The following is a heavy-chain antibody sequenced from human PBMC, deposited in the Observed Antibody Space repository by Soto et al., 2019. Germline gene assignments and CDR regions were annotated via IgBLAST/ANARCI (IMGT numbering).Heavy chain of an antibody. CDR1: GLTFTGYS. D-gene: IGHD5-12*01. CDR2: INSGSSTI. Sequence: EVQLVESGGGLIQPGGSLRLSCVVSGLTFTGYSMNWVRQAPGKGLEWVSFINSGSSTIFYADSVKGRFTISRDNAKNSPYLEMNSLRDEDTAVYYCARVGGATMATMYFDPWGQGTLVTVSS. V-gene: IGHV3-48*02. J-gene: IGHJ4*02. CDR3: ARVGGATMATMYFDP.